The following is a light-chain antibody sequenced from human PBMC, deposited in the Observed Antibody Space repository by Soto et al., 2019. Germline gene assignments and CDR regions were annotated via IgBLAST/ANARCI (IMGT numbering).Light chain of an antibody. V-gene: IGKV1-5*03. CDR2: KSS. CDR1: QSVSIW. J-gene: IGKJ1*01. Sequence: DIQMTQSPSTLSASEGDRVTSSCRASQSVSIWLGWYQQKPGRAPKLLIYKSSILESGVPSRFSGRGSGKEITLTISSLQPDDFATYYCQQFNTSPWTFGQGTKVEIK. CDR3: QQFNTSPWT.